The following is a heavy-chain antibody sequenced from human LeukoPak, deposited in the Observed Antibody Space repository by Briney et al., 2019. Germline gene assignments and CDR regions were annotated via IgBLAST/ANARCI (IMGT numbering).Heavy chain of an antibody. J-gene: IGHJ6*03. V-gene: IGHV1-69*05. CDR3: ARHSSNYYYYYMDV. CDR1: GGTFSSYA. CDR2: VIPMFATA. Sequence: SVKVSCKASGGTFSSYAISWVRQAPRQGLEWMGRVIPMFATANYAQKFQGRVTITTDESTSTAYMELSSLRSEDTAMYYCARHSSNYYYYYMDVWGKGTTVTVSS. D-gene: IGHD6-19*01.